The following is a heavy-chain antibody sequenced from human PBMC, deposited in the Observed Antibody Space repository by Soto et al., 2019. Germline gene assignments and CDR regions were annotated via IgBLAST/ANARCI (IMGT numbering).Heavy chain of an antibody. Sequence: SETLSLTCTVSGGSISSGGYYWSWIRQHPGKGLEWIGYIYYSGSTYYNPSLKSRVTISVDTSKNQFSLKLSSVTAADTAVYYCARARYYYASSGYYYFDAFDIWGQGTMVTVSS. J-gene: IGHJ3*02. CDR3: ARARYYYASSGYYYFDAFDI. CDR1: GGSISSGGYY. D-gene: IGHD3-22*01. V-gene: IGHV4-31*03. CDR2: IYYSGST.